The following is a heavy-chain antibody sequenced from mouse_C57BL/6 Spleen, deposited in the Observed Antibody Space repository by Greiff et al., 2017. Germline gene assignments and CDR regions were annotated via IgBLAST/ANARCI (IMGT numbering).Heavy chain of an antibody. D-gene: IGHD2-4*01. Sequence: VQLQQSGAELVRPGTSVKMSCKASGYTFTNYWIGWAKQRPGHGLEWLGDIYPGGGYTNYNEKFKGKATLTADKSSSTAYMQFSSLTSEDSAIDYCARLKYDSRYYAMDYWGQGTSVTVSS. V-gene: IGHV1-63*01. CDR1: GYTFTNYW. CDR2: IYPGGGYT. J-gene: IGHJ4*01. CDR3: ARLKYDSRYYAMDY.